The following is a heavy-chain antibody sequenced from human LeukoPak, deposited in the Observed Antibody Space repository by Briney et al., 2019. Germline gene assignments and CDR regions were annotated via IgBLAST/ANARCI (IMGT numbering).Heavy chain of an antibody. CDR1: GGSISSYY. V-gene: IGHV4-59*01. CDR2: IYYSGST. J-gene: IGHJ4*02. CDR3: ARASGGGFDY. Sequence: PSETLSLTCTVSGGSISSYYWSWIRQPPGKGLEWIGYIYYSGSTNYNPSLKSRVTISVDTSKNQFSLKLSSVTAADMAVYYCARASGGGFDYWGQGTLVTVSS. D-gene: IGHD3-10*01.